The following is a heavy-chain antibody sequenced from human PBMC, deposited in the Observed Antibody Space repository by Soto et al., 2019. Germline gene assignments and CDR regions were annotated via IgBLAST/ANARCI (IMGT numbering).Heavy chain of an antibody. Sequence: SETLSLTCTASGDSTSTYYWSWIRQPPGKGLEWIGYISYSGSTNYNPSLKSRVTISVDTSKNQFSLNLSSVTAADTAVYYCARAGAYGSRWYYFDYWGQGTLVTVSS. CDR3: ARAGAYGSRWYYFDY. V-gene: IGHV4-59*01. D-gene: IGHD6-13*01. J-gene: IGHJ4*02. CDR2: ISYSGST. CDR1: GDSTSTYY.